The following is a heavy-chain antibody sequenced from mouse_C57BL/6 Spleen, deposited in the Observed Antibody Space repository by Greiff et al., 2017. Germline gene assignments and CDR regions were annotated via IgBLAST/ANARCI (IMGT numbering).Heavy chain of an antibody. J-gene: IGHJ1*03. D-gene: IGHD1-1*01. V-gene: IGHV1-81*01. CDR1: GYTFTSYG. CDR2: IYPRSGNT. Sequence: VKVVESGAELARPGASVKLSCKASGYTFTSYGISWVKQRTGQGLEWIGEIYPRSGNTYYNEKFKGKATLTADKSSSTAYMELRSLTSEDSAVYFCARTRITTVVATDFDVWGTGTTVTVSS. CDR3: ARTRITTVVATDFDV.